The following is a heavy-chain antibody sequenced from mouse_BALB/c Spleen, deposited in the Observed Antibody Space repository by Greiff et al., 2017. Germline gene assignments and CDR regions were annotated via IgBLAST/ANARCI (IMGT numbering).Heavy chain of an antibody. CDR2: ILPGSGST. J-gene: IGHJ1*01. CDR1: GYTFSSYW. D-gene: IGHD2-1*01. CDR3: ARRASDGIFWYFDV. Sequence: QVHVKQSGAELVKPGASVKISCKATGYTFSSYWIEWVKQRPGHGLEWIGEILPGSGSTNYNEKFKGKATFTADTSSNTAYMQLSSLTSEDSAVYYCARRASDGIFWYFDVWGAGTTVTVSS. V-gene: IGHV1-9*01.